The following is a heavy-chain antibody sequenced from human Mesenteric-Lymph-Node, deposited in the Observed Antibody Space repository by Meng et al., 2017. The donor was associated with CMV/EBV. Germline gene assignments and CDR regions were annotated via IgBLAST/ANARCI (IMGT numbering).Heavy chain of an antibody. J-gene: IGHJ5*02. CDR2: IIPILDKA. V-gene: IGHV1-69*08. Sequence: GTFDTYTLSWVRQAPGQGLEWMGRIIPILDKANYAQRFQGRVTITADRYTTTAYMELSSLTSEDTAVYFCARDYCSSATCANWFDPWGQGTLVTVSS. CDR1: GTFDTYT. CDR3: ARDYCSSATCANWFDP. D-gene: IGHD2-2*01.